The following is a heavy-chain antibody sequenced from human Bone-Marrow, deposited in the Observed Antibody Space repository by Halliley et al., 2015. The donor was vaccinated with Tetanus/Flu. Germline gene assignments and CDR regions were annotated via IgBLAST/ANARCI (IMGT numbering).Heavy chain of an antibody. CDR1: GFTFNIFT. J-gene: IGHJ4*02. V-gene: IGHV3-21*01. D-gene: IGHD3-10*01. CDR3: ARDLVYYHFYDNPPNS. CDR2: INAGGGI. Sequence: SLRLSCAASGFTFNIFTMNWVRRAPGKGLEWISSINAGGGIHYADSVKGRFTISRDDAKNSLYLQMNSLRAEDTAVYYCARDLVYYHFYDNPPNSWGQGTLVTVSS.